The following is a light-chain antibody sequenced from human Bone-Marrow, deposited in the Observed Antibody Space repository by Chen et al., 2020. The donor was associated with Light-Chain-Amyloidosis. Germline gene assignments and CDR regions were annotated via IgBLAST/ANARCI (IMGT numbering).Light chain of an antibody. CDR3: CSSAITVNFFWV. CDR1: SSDIGGYDL. CDR2: EVN. Sequence: QSALTQPASVSGSPGQSITISCTGTSSDIGGYDLIYWYQRHPGKAPKLIIYEVNQRPSGVSYTFSGSTCGNTASLRISGLQAEYEADYFGCSSAITVNFFWVFGGGTKVTVL. J-gene: IGLJ3*02. V-gene: IGLV2-23*02.